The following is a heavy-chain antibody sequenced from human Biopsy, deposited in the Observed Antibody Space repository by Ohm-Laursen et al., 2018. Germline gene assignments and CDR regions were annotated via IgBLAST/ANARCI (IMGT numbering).Heavy chain of an antibody. CDR3: ARDLSGKDDY. CDR1: GFTFSSYW. Sequence: SLRLSCAASGFTFSSYWMHWVSQVPGKGLAWVSRIKTDGSVITYADSVKGRFTISRDNAKNRLYLQMNSLRAEDSALYYCARDLSGKDDYWGQGTLVTVSS. CDR2: IKTDGSVI. V-gene: IGHV3-74*01. J-gene: IGHJ4*02. D-gene: IGHD1-20*01.